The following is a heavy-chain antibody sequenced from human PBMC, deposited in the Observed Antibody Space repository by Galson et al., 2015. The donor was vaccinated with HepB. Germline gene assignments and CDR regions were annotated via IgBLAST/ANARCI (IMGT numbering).Heavy chain of an antibody. CDR1: GFTFSSYA. D-gene: IGHD4-17*01. CDR3: AKVGSNYGDFPVDY. Sequence: SLRLSCAASGFTFSSYAMSWVRQAPGKGLEWVSAISGSGGSTYYADSVKGRFTISRDNSKNTLYLQMNSLRAEDTAVYYCAKVGSNYGDFPVDYRGQGTLVTVSS. J-gene: IGHJ4*02. V-gene: IGHV3-23*01. CDR2: ISGSGGST.